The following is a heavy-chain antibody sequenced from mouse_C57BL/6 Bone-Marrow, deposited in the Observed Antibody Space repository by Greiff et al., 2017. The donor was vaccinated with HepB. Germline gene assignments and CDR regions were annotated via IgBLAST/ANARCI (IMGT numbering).Heavy chain of an antibody. CDR2: SRNKANDYTT. D-gene: IGHD2-3*01. J-gene: IGHJ3*01. CDR1: GFTFSDFY. V-gene: IGHV7-1*01. CDR3: ARDGGGYSFGY. Sequence: EVKVVESGGGLVQSGRSLRLSCATSGFTFSDFYMEWVRQAPGKGLEWIAASRNKANDYTTEYSASVKGRFIVSRDTSQSILYLQMNALRAEDTAIYYCARDGGGYSFGYWGQGTLVTVAA.